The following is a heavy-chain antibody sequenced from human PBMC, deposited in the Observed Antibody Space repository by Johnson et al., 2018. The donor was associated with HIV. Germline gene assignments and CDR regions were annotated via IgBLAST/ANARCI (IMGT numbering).Heavy chain of an antibody. CDR2: IYSGGST. Sequence: VQLVESGGGVVQPGKSLRLSCAASGFTVSSNYMSWVRQAPGKGLEWVSVIYSGGSTYYADSVKGRFTISRDSSKNTVYLQMNNLRAEDTAVYYCARDQGELRRTHAFDIWGQGTLVTVSS. D-gene: IGHD1-14*01. J-gene: IGHJ3*02. V-gene: IGHV3-66*01. CDR1: GFTVSSNY. CDR3: ARDQGELRRTHAFDI.